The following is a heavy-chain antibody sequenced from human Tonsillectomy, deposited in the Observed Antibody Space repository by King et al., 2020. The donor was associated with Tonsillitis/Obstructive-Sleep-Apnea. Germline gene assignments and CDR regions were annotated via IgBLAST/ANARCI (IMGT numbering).Heavy chain of an antibody. D-gene: IGHD1-26*01. CDR2: IYYSGST. V-gene: IGHV4-59*01. J-gene: IGHJ4*02. CDR3: ARDASGSYYERHFDY. CDR1: GGSISSYY. Sequence: LQLQESGPGLVKPSETLSLTCTVSGGSISSYYWSWIRQPPGKGLEWIGFIYYSGSTNYNPSLKHRVTISLDTSKNQVSLKLSSVTAADTAVYYCARDASGSYYERHFDYWGQGTLVTVSS.